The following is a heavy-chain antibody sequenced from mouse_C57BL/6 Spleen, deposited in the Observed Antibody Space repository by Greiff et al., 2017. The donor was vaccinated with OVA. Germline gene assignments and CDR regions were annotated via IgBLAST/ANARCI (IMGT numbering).Heavy chain of an antibody. V-gene: IGHV5-17*01. CDR1: GFTFSDYG. D-gene: IGHD2-9*01. Sequence: EVMLVESGGGLVKPGGSLKLSCAASGFTFSDYGMHWVRQAPEQGLEWVAYLSSGSSTIYYADTVTGRFTISRDNAKNTLFLQMTSLRSEDTAMYDCARPAYYGNDEGARDYWGQGTSVTVSS. CDR3: ARPAYYGNDEGARDY. CDR2: LSSGSSTI. J-gene: IGHJ4*01.